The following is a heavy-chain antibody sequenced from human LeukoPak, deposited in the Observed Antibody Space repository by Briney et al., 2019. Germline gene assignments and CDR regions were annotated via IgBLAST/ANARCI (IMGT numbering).Heavy chain of an antibody. J-gene: IGHJ4*02. Sequence: SETLSLTCTVSGGSISSYYWSWIRQPPGKGLEWIGYIYYSGSTNYNPSLKSRVTISVDTSKNQFSLKLRSVTAADTAVYYCARDLFGGSYFDYWGQGTLVTVSS. CDR2: IYYSGST. V-gene: IGHV4-59*01. D-gene: IGHD1-26*01. CDR1: GGSISSYY. CDR3: ARDLFGGSYFDY.